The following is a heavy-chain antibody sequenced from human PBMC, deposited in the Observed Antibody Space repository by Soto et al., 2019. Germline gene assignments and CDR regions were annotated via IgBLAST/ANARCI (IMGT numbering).Heavy chain of an antibody. V-gene: IGHV4-4*07. CDR2: IYTSGST. D-gene: IGHD2-2*02. J-gene: IGHJ5*02. CDR1: GGSISSYY. CDR3: ARGPGYCSSTSCYRTSLNWFDL. Sequence: ETLSLTCTVSGGSISSYYWSWIRQPAGKGLEWIGRIYTSGSTNYNPSLKSRVTMSVDTSKNQFSLKLSSVTAADTAVYYCARGPGYCSSTSCYRTSLNWFDLWAQGTLVTVSS.